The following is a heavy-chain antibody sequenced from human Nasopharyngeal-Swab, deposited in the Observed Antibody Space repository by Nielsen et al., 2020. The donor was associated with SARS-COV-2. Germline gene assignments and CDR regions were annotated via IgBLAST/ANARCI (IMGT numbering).Heavy chain of an antibody. D-gene: IGHD3-22*01. CDR2: IYYSGST. J-gene: IGHJ5*02. CDR3: ARPYYDSSGYDAWFDP. V-gene: IGHV4-39*01. Sequence: SETLSLTCTVSVGSISSSSYYWGWIRQPPGKGLEWIGSIYYSGSTYYNPSLKSRVTISVDTSKNQFSLKLSSVTAADTAVYYCARPYYDSSGYDAWFDPWGQGTLVTVSS. CDR1: VGSISSSSYY.